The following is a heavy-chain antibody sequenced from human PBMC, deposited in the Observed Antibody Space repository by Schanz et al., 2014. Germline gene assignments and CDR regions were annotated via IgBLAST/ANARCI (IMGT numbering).Heavy chain of an antibody. CDR3: AKKVPAYNPFDS. V-gene: IGHV3-33*08. CDR1: GFTLSSYG. J-gene: IGHJ4*02. CDR2: INSDGTKR. D-gene: IGHD1-1*01. Sequence: QVRLVESGGGVVQPGRSLRLSCAASGFTLSSYGMHWVRQAPGKGLEWVAFINSDGTKRFYADSVKSRFTISRDNFKNTLYLQMDSLRAEDTAVYFCAKKVPAYNPFDSWGQGTLVNVSS.